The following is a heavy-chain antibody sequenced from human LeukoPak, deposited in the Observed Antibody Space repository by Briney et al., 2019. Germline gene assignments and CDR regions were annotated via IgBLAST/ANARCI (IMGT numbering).Heavy chain of an antibody. Sequence: PSETLSLTCTVSGGSISSSSYYWGWIRQPPGKGLEWIGSIYYSGSTYYNPSLKSRVTTSVDTSKNQFSLKLSSVTAADTAVYYCARQSRRSYYYGSGSYYNYWGQGTLVTVSS. D-gene: IGHD3-10*01. CDR2: IYYSGST. V-gene: IGHV4-39*01. CDR1: GGSISSSSYY. CDR3: ARQSRRSYYYGSGSYYNY. J-gene: IGHJ4*02.